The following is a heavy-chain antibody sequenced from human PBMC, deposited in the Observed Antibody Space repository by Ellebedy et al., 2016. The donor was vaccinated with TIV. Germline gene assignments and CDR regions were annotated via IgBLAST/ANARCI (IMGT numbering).Heavy chain of an antibody. V-gene: IGHV3-7*01. J-gene: IGHJ4*02. Sequence: GESLKISCVASGFTSSNSWMSWVRQAPGKGLEWVANITHDGSEKDYVVSVKGRFTISRDNAKDSLYLQMNSLRAEDTAMYYCATPWGSYRKLDSWGQGTLVTVSS. CDR3: ATPWGSYRKLDS. CDR2: ITHDGSEK. D-gene: IGHD3-16*02. CDR1: GFTSSNSW.